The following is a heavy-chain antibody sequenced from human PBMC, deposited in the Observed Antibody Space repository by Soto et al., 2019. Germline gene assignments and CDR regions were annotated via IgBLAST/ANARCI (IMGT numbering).Heavy chain of an antibody. CDR1: GYTFTIYY. Sequence: ASVKVSCKASGYTFTIYYMHWVRQAPGQGLEWMGIINPSGGSTSYAQKFQGRVTMTRDTSTSTVYMELSSLRSEDTAVYYCAREKRGYSYGGEFYFDYWGQGTLVTVSS. CDR2: INPSGGST. D-gene: IGHD5-18*01. V-gene: IGHV1-46*01. CDR3: AREKRGYSYGGEFYFDY. J-gene: IGHJ4*02.